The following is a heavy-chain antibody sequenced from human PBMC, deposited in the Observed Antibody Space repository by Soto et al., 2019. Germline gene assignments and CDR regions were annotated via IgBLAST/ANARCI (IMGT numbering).Heavy chain of an antibody. Sequence: QVQLVQSGAEVKKPGSSVKVSCKASGGTFSSYAISWVRQAPGQGLEWMGGIIPIFGTANYAQKFQGRVTITADKATSTAYMELSSLRSEDTAVDYCARDYSSSWYRGMDWFDPWGQGTLVTVSS. CDR3: ARDYSSSWYRGMDWFDP. CDR1: GGTFSSYA. D-gene: IGHD6-13*01. CDR2: IIPIFGTA. V-gene: IGHV1-69*06. J-gene: IGHJ5*02.